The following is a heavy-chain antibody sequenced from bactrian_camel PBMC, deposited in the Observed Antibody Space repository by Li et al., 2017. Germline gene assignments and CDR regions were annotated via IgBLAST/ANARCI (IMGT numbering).Heavy chain of an antibody. J-gene: IGHJ6*01. Sequence: VQLVESGGGSVQAGGSLRLSCTYQYRQSCMAWFRQAPGKEREGVAAIYISEIHYAPSVEGRFTISQDSGKSTVYLQMDDLKPEDSAMYFCAAKGSRLCSLTTVDPAFGYWGQGTQVTVS. CDR3: AAKGSRLCSLTTVDPAFGY. V-gene: IGHV3S63*01. D-gene: IGHD5*01. CDR2: IYISEI. CDR1: YQYRQSC.